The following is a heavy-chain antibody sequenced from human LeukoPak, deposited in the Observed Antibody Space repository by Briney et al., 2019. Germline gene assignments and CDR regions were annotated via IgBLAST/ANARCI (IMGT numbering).Heavy chain of an antibody. D-gene: IGHD6-19*01. CDR1: GYTSTNNW. J-gene: IGHJ4*02. CDR2: IDPVDSHT. CDR3: ARGRGWVDY. Sequence: GESLQVSCKGSGYTSTNNWITWVRQMPGRGLEWMGRIDPVDSHTDYNPSFQGHVTISVDKAINTVYLQWGSLEASDSAMYYCARGRGWVDYWGQGALVTVSS. V-gene: IGHV5-10-1*01.